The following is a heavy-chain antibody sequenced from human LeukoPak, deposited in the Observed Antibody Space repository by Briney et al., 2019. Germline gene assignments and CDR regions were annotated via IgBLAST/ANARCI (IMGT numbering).Heavy chain of an antibody. CDR1: GYTVTGYY. Sequence: GASVKVSCKASGYTVTGYYLHWVRQAPGQGLEWMGCINPNSGGTKYGQKFQGRVTMTRDTSISTAHMEWTGLASQDPAVYYCGGGGYYESSGFDNWGQGTLVTVSS. D-gene: IGHD3-22*01. V-gene: IGHV1-2*02. CDR3: GGGGYYESSGFDN. CDR2: INPNSGGT. J-gene: IGHJ4*02.